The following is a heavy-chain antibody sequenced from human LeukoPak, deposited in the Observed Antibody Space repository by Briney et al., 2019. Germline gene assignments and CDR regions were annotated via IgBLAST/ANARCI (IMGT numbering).Heavy chain of an antibody. CDR3: ARVDYDILTGYPYYFDY. V-gene: IGHV1-18*01. CDR1: GYTFTSYG. CDR2: ISAYNGNT. D-gene: IGHD3-9*01. Sequence: ASVKASCKASGYTFTSYGISLVRQAPGQGLEWMGWISAYNGNTNYAQKLQGRVTMTTDTSTSTAYMELRSLRSDDTAVYYCARVDYDILTGYPYYFDYWGQGTLVTVSS. J-gene: IGHJ4*02.